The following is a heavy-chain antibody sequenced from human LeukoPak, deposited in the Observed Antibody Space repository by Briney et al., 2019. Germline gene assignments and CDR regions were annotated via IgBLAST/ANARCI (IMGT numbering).Heavy chain of an antibody. CDR3: ARPLRYTYWFDP. Sequence: ASVKVSCKASGGTFSSYAISLVRQAPGQGLGCMGGIIPIFGTANYAQKFQGRVTITADESTSTAYMELSSLRSEDTAVYYCARPLRYTYWFDPWGQGTLVTASS. D-gene: IGHD3-9*01. J-gene: IGHJ5*02. CDR1: GGTFSSYA. CDR2: IIPIFGTA. V-gene: IGHV1-69*13.